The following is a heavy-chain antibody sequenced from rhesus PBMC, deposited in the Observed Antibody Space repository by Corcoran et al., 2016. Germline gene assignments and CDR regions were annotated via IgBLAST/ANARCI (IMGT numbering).Heavy chain of an antibody. V-gene: IGHV4-127*01. Sequence: QVQLQESGPGLVKPSETLSLPCAVPGYPISRGYGGCWIRQPPGKGLEWIGYISYSGSSYYTPSFKSRVTISIDTSKNQFSLKLSSVTAADTAVYYCARVRIQKYYFDYWGQGVLVTVSS. D-gene: IGHD4-23*01. CDR1: GYPISRGYGG. J-gene: IGHJ4*01. CDR3: ARVRIQKYYFDY. CDR2: ISYSGSS.